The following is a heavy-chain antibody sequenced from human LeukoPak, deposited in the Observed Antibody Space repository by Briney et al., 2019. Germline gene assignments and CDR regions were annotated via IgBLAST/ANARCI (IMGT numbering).Heavy chain of an antibody. Sequence: GGSLRLSCAASGFTFSSYWMRWVRQAPGEGREWVAYIKQDGSEKYYVDSVKGRFTISRDNAKNSLYLQMNSLRAEDTAVYYCARGHSGYEDYFDDWGQGTLVTVSS. CDR2: IKQDGSEK. CDR1: GFTFSSYW. J-gene: IGHJ4*02. D-gene: IGHD5-12*01. CDR3: ARGHSGYEDYFDD. V-gene: IGHV3-7*01.